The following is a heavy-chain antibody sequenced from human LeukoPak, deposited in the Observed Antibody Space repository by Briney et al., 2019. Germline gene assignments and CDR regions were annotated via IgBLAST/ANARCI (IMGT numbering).Heavy chain of an antibody. V-gene: IGHV3-48*01. J-gene: IGHJ3*02. D-gene: IGHD4-17*01. CDR2: IGTSSTTI. CDR3: ARAQLRISAFDI. Sequence: GGSLRLSCAASGFTFSSYTMNWVRQPPGKGLEWVSNIGTSSTTIYYADSVKGRFTISRDNAKNSLYLQMNSLRAEDTAVYYCARAQLRISAFDIWGQGTMVTVSS. CDR1: GFTFSSYT.